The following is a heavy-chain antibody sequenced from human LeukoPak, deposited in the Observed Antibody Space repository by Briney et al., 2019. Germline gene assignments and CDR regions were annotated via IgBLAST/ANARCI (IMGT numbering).Heavy chain of an antibody. D-gene: IGHD3-22*01. Sequence: SVKVSCKASGCTFSSYAISWVRQAPGQGLEWMGGIIPIFCTANYAQKFQGRVTITADKSTSTAYMELSRLRSDDTAVYYCARPLSLYDSSGYYFDYWGQGTLVTVSS. CDR1: GCTFSSYA. V-gene: IGHV1-69*06. J-gene: IGHJ4*02. CDR2: IIPIFCTA. CDR3: ARPLSLYDSSGYYFDY.